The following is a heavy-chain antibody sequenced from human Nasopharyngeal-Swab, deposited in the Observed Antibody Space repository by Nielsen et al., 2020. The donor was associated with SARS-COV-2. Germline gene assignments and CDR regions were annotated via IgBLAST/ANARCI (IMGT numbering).Heavy chain of an antibody. CDR1: GFTFDDYA. V-gene: IGHV3-9*01. D-gene: IGHD6-6*01. CDR2: ISWNSGSI. CDR3: AKVHSSAHDAFDI. Sequence: GGSLRLSCVASGFTFDDYAMHWVRQAPGKGLEWVSGISWNSGSIGYADSVKGRFTIPRDNAKNSLYLQMNSLRAEDTALYYCAKVHSSAHDAFDIWGQGTMVTVSS. J-gene: IGHJ3*02.